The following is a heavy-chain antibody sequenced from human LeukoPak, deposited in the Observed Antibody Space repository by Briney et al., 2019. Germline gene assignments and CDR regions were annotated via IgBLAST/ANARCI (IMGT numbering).Heavy chain of an antibody. V-gene: IGHV1-69*04. Sequence: GASVKVSCKASGGTFSSYAISWVRQAPGQGLEWMGRIIPIFGIANYAQKFQGRVTITADKSTSTAYMELSSLRSEDTAVYYCASVSINGPNTDYYYYGMDVWGQGTTVTVSS. CDR2: IIPIFGIA. J-gene: IGHJ6*02. CDR3: ASVSINGPNTDYYYYGMDV. D-gene: IGHD2-8*01. CDR1: GGTFSSYA.